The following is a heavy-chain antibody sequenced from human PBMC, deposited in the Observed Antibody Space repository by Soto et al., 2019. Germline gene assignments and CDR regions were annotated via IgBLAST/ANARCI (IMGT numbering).Heavy chain of an antibody. V-gene: IGHV3-15*07. J-gene: IGHJ4*02. CDR3: TTDWSAG. Sequence: EVQLVESGGGLVKPGGSLRHSCAASGLTFSNAWMNWVRQAPGKGLEWVGRIKSKTDRGTTDYAAPVKGRFTISREDSKNTLYLQMNSLKAEDTAVYYCTTDWSAGWGQGTLVTVSS. D-gene: IGHD3-10*01. CDR1: GLTFSNAW. CDR2: IKSKTDRGTT.